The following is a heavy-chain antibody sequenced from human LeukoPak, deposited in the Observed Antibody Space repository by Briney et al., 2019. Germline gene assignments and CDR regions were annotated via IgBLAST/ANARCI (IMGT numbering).Heavy chain of an antibody. CDR3: GKLSLADYYGSGSIPY. J-gene: IGHJ4*02. CDR2: ISGSGGST. Sequence: GGSLRLSCAASGFTFSSYAMSWVRQAPGKGLEWVSAISGSGGSTYYADSVKGRFTISRDNSKNTLYLQMNSLRAEDTAVYYCGKLSLADYYGSGSIPYWGQGTLVTVSS. V-gene: IGHV3-23*01. D-gene: IGHD3-10*01. CDR1: GFTFSSYA.